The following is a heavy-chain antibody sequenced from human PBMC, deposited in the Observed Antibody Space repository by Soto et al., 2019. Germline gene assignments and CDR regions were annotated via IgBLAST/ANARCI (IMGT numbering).Heavy chain of an antibody. CDR3: VRGGGGGLFDP. V-gene: IGHV3-11*06. CDR2: ISPGSRYP. Sequence: GGSLRLSCAGSGFTFGDSYMSWIRQAPGKGLEWLSYISPGSRYPAYADSVKGRLTISRDNAKRSLYLQMMSLTAEDTAIYYCVRGGGGGLFDPWGQGTMVTVPQ. CDR1: GFTFGDSY. D-gene: IGHD2-15*01. J-gene: IGHJ5*02.